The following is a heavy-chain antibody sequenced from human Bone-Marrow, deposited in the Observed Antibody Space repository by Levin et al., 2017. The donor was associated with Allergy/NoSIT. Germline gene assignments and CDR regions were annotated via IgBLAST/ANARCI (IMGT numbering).Heavy chain of an antibody. CDR1: GFIFSTYG. J-gene: IGHJ5*02. Sequence: GGSLRLSCAASGFIFSTYGMHWVRQAPGKGLESVAVIWYDGSQKYYADSVKGRFTISRDNSKNTVYLQMNYLTAEDTALYYCVREEGNWFDPWGQGTLVTVSS. CDR3: VREEGNWFDP. V-gene: IGHV3-33*01. CDR2: IWYDGSQK.